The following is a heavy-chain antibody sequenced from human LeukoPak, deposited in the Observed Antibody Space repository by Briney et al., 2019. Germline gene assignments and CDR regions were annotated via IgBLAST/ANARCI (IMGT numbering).Heavy chain of an antibody. CDR2: IYTSGST. J-gene: IGHJ6*03. CDR3: ARDRGGAVAGGYYYYYYMDV. Sequence: SETLSLTCTVSGGSISSYYWSWIRQPAGKGLEWIGRIYTSGSTNYNPSLKSRVTMSVDTSKNQFSLKLSSVTAADTAVYYCARDRGGAVAGGYYYYYYMDVWGKGTTVTVSS. V-gene: IGHV4-4*07. CDR1: GGSISSYY. D-gene: IGHD6-19*01.